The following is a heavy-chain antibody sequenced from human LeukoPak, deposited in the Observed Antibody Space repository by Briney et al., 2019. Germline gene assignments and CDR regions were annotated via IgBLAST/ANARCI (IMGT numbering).Heavy chain of an antibody. CDR2: IIPILGIA. CDR1: GGTFSSYA. V-gene: IGHV1-69*04. J-gene: IGHJ4*02. CDR3: ARTQMDTAMVTFFDY. Sequence: SVKVSCKASGGTFSSYAISWVRQAPGQGLEWMGRIIPILGIANYAQKFQGRVTITADKSTSTAYMELSSLRSEDTAVYYCARTQMDTAMVTFFDYWGQGTLVTVSS. D-gene: IGHD5-18*01.